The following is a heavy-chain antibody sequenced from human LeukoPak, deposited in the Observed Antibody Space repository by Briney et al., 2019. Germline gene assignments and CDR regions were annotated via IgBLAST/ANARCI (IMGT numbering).Heavy chain of an antibody. CDR3: ARDLSGGRQWLAFNWFAP. CDR2: ISYDGSNK. Sequence: LAGGSLRLSCAAPGFTFSSYAMHWVRQAPGKGLAWVAVISYDGSNKFYAASVKGRFTISRDNSKNTLYLQVNSLRIEDTAVYYCARDLSGGRQWLAFNWFAPWGQGTLVTVSS. J-gene: IGHJ5*02. D-gene: IGHD6-19*01. CDR1: GFTFSSYA. V-gene: IGHV3-30-3*01.